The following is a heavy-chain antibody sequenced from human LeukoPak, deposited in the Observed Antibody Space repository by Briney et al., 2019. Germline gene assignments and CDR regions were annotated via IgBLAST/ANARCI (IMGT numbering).Heavy chain of an antibody. Sequence: SETLSLTCAVYGGSFSGYYWSWIRQPPGKGLEWIGEINHSGSTNYNPSLKSRVTISVDTSKNQFSLKLSSVTAADTAVYYCARGYCSGGSCYYYYGMDVWGKGTMVTVSS. CDR2: INHSGST. V-gene: IGHV4-34*01. J-gene: IGHJ6*04. D-gene: IGHD2-15*01. CDR1: GGSFSGYY. CDR3: ARGYCSGGSCYYYYGMDV.